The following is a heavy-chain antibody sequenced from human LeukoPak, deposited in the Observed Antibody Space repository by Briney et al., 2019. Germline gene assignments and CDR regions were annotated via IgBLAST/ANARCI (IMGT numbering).Heavy chain of an antibody. CDR2: IYTSGST. CDR3: AREADPLKLERPRWGYYGMDV. Sequence: STQTLSLTCTVSGCSISSGSYYWSWIRQPAGKGLEWIGRIYTSGSTNYNPSLKSRVTISVDPSKNQFSLKLSSVTAADTAVYYCAREADPLKLERPRWGYYGMDVWGLGTTVTVSS. V-gene: IGHV4-61*02. D-gene: IGHD1-1*01. J-gene: IGHJ6*02. CDR1: GCSISSGSYY.